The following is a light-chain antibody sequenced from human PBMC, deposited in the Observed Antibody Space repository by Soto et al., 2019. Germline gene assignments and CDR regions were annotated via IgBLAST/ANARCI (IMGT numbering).Light chain of an antibody. CDR2: KAS. CDR1: HSISSW. Sequence: DIQMTQSPSTLSASVGDRVTIACRASHSISSWLAWYQQKPGKAPKLLIYKASTLESGVPSRFSGSGSGTESTLTISSLQPDDFATYYCQQYNTYRTFGQGTKVDIK. J-gene: IGKJ1*01. CDR3: QQYNTYRT. V-gene: IGKV1-5*03.